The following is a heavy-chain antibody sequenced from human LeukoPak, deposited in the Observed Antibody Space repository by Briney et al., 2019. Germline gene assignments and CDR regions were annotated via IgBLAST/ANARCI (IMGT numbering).Heavy chain of an antibody. Sequence: HPGGSLRLSCAASGFTVSSNYMSWVRQAPGKGLEWVSVIYSGGSTYYADSVKGRFTISRDNSRNTLYLQMNSLRGDDTAVYYCAKDVGKWESLHFFDYWGQGTLVTVSS. CDR2: IYSGGST. CDR1: GFTVSSNY. CDR3: AKDVGKWESLHFFDY. V-gene: IGHV3-53*01. J-gene: IGHJ4*02. D-gene: IGHD1-26*01.